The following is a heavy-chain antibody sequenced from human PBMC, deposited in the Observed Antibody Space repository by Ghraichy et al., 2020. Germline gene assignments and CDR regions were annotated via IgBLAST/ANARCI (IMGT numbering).Heavy chain of an antibody. J-gene: IGHJ6*02. CDR2: ISYDGSQN. Sequence: GGSLRLSCAAPGITFSRHGKHRVRKAPARGLKRVAVISYDGSQNKYADSVKGRFTISRDNSKNTLYVQMNSLRAEDTAIYYCAKERDTSGYYSFRGDYYGMDVWGQVSTVTIS. V-gene: IGHV3-30*18. CDR3: AKERDTSGYYSFRGDYYGMDV. CDR1: GITFSRHG. D-gene: IGHD3-22*01.